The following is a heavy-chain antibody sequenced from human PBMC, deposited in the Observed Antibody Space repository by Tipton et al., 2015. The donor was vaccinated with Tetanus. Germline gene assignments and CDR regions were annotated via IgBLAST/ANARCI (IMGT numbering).Heavy chain of an antibody. CDR2: MYHSGQA. CDR3: ARYSIVATSNNWCDP. D-gene: IGHD5-12*01. Sequence: LRLSCSVSGGSISSTDYYWSWIRQPPGKGLEWIGYMYHSGQAYYNSSLKSRVVILVDTSKNQFSLKLSSVTAADTAVYYCARYSIVATSNNWCDPWGQGTLVTVSS. V-gene: IGHV4-30-4*01. CDR1: GGSISSTDYY. J-gene: IGHJ5*02.